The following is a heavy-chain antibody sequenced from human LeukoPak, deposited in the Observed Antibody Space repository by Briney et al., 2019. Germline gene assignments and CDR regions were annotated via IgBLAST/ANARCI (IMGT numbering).Heavy chain of an antibody. D-gene: IGHD2-21*02. CDR2: IYYIGNT. CDR3: ASAYCGGDCTPYWYFDL. CDR1: GGSICSGDYY. Sequence: PSETLSLTCTVSGGSICSGDYYWSWIRQPPGKGLEWLGYIYYIGNTFYNPSLKSRVTISVDTSKNQFSLKLSSVTAADTAVYYCASAYCGGDCTPYWYFDLWGRGTLVTVSS. J-gene: IGHJ2*01. V-gene: IGHV4-30-4*01.